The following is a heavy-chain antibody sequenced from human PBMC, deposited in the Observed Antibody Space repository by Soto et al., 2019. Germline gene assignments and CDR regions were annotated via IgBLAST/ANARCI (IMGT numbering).Heavy chain of an antibody. J-gene: IGHJ4*02. D-gene: IGHD5-18*01. Sequence: QVQLVESGGGVVQPGRSLRLSCAASGFTFSSYGMHWVRQAPGKGLEWVAVISYDGSNKYYADSVKGRFTISRDNYKNTLYLQMNSLRAEDTAVYYCAKGFSYSVIDYWGQGTLVTVSS. CDR1: GFTFSSYG. CDR2: ISYDGSNK. CDR3: AKGFSYSVIDY. V-gene: IGHV3-30*18.